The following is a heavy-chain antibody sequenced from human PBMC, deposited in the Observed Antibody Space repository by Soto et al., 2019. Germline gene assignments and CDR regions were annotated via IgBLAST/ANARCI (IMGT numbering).Heavy chain of an antibody. J-gene: IGHJ3*02. CDR1: GFTFSSYG. V-gene: IGHV3-30*18. D-gene: IGHD6-13*01. CDR3: AKDLRLYSSSWYEVGAFDI. CDR2: ISYDGSNK. Sequence: PGGSLRLSCAASGFTFSSYGMYWVRQAPGKGLEWVAVISYDGSNKYYADSVKGRFTISRDNSKNTLYLQMNSLRAEDTAVYYCAKDLRLYSSSWYEVGAFDIWGQGTMVTVSS.